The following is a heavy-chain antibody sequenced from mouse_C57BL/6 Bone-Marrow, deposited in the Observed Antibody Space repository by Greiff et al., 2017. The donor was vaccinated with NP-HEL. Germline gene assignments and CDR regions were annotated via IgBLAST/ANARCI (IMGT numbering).Heavy chain of an antibody. V-gene: IGHV5-12*01. CDR3: ARQGITTVAHYYAMDY. Sequence: EVKLMESGGGLVQPGGSLKLSCAASGFTFSDYYMYWVRQTPEKRLEWVAYISNGGGSTYYPDTVKGRFTISRDHAKNTLYLQMSRLKSEDTAMYYCARQGITTVAHYYAMDYWGQGTSVTVSS. D-gene: IGHD1-1*01. CDR1: GFTFSDYY. J-gene: IGHJ4*01. CDR2: ISNGGGST.